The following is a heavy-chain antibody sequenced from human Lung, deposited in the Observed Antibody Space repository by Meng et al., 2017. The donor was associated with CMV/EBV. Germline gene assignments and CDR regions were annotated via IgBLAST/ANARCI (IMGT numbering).Heavy chain of an antibody. CDR2: ISTSGTTI. Sequence: GESLKISCAASGFTFSSYEMNWVRQAPGKGLEWVAYISTSGTTIYYADSVRGRFTISRDNAKNSLFLQMHSLRAEDTAVYYCARSSGWLTPGGYGMDVWGQGXTVTVSS. D-gene: IGHD2-15*01. CDR1: GFTFSSYE. J-gene: IGHJ6*02. V-gene: IGHV3-48*03. CDR3: ARSSGWLTPGGYGMDV.